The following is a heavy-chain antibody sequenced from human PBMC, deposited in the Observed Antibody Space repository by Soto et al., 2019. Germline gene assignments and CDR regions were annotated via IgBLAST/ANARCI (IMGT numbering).Heavy chain of an antibody. CDR2: ISYDESTT. D-gene: IGHD3-22*01. CDR1: GFSFSRYG. V-gene: IGHV3-30*18. CDR3: SKAMIGSYDSDAFDV. J-gene: IGHJ3*01. Sequence: GGSLRLSCAASGFSFSRYGIHWVRLAPGKGLEWVAVISYDESTTFYADSVKGRFTISRDNSKNTLFLQMNSLRPEDTAVYYCSKAMIGSYDSDAFDVWGQGTMVTVSS.